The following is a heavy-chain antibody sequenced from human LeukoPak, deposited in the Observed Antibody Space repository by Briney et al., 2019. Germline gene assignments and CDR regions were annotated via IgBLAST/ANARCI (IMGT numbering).Heavy chain of an antibody. Sequence: SETLSLTCTVSGGSINSYYWSWIRQPPGKGLEWIGYIYYSGSTNYNPSLKSRVTISVDTSKNQFSLKLSSVTAADTAVYYCARVHDSSGYFDAFDIWGQGTMVTVSS. V-gene: IGHV4-59*01. CDR1: GGSINSYY. CDR3: ARVHDSSGYFDAFDI. D-gene: IGHD3-22*01. J-gene: IGHJ3*02. CDR2: IYYSGST.